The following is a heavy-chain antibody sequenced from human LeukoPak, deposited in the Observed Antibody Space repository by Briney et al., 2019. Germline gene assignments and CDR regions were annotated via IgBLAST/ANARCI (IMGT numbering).Heavy chain of an antibody. D-gene: IGHD1-26*01. CDR3: ARVGGMWEPDRHAFDI. J-gene: IGHJ3*02. V-gene: IGHV4-39*01. Sequence: SETLSLTCTVSGGSISSSSYYGGWIRQPPGKGLEWIGSIYNSASTYYNPSLKSRVTISVDTSKNQFSLKLSSVTAADTAVYYCARVGGMWEPDRHAFDIWGQGTMVTVSS. CDR1: GGSISSSSYY. CDR2: IYNSAST.